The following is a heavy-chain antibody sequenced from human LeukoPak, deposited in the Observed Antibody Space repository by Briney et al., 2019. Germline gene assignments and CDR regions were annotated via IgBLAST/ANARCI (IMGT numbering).Heavy chain of an antibody. CDR3: AIDRYSSGWYTFDY. CDR1: GFTFSNFG. J-gene: IGHJ4*02. D-gene: IGHD6-19*01. V-gene: IGHV3-21*01. Sequence: GGSLRLSCAASGFTFSNFGINWVRQAPGKGLEWVSSISSSSSYISYADSVKGRFTISRDNAKSSLDLQMNSLRAEDTAVYYCAIDRYSSGWYTFDYWGQGTLVTVSS. CDR2: ISSSSSYI.